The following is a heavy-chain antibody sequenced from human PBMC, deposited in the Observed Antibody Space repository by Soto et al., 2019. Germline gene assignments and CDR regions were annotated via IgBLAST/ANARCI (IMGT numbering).Heavy chain of an antibody. CDR1: GFTFNYYG. Sequence: QVQLVESGGGVVQPGRSLRLSCATSGFTFNYYGMHWVRQAQGKGLEWVAVTSYDGSNKYYADSVKGRFTISRDNSNKTLYLQMYSLRVEDKAVYHCARARSYGSGTTYAFDYWGQGTLVTVSS. CDR3: ARARSYGSGTTYAFDY. CDR2: TSYDGSNK. D-gene: IGHD3-10*01. V-gene: IGHV3-30*19. J-gene: IGHJ4*02.